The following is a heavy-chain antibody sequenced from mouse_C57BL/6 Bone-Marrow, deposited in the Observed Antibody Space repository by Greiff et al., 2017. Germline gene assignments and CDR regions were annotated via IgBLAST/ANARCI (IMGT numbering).Heavy chain of an antibody. V-gene: IGHV1-74*01. J-gene: IGHJ1*03. CDR1: GYTFTSYW. Sequence: QVQLQQPGAELVKPGASVKVSCKASGYTFTSYWMHWVKQRPGQGLEWIGRIRPSDSDTNYNQTFKGKATLTVDKSSSTAYMQLSSLTSEDSAVYYCAIGGFYWYWDVWGTGTTVTVSA. CDR3: AIGGFYWYWDV. CDR2: IRPSDSDT.